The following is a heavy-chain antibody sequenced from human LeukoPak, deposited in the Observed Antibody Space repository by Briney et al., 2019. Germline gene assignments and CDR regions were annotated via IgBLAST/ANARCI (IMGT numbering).Heavy chain of an antibody. J-gene: IGHJ4*02. Sequence: ASVTVSCKASGGTFSSYAISWVRQAPGQGLEWMGRIIPILGIANYAQKFQGRVTITADKSTSTAYMELSSLRSEDTAVYYCARGRYDSSGYYLDYWGQGTLVTVSS. D-gene: IGHD3-22*01. CDR2: IIPILGIA. CDR3: ARGRYDSSGYYLDY. V-gene: IGHV1-69*04. CDR1: GGTFSSYA.